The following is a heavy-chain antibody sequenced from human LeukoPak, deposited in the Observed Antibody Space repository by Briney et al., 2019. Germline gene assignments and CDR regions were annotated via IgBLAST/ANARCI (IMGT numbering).Heavy chain of an antibody. V-gene: IGHV5-51*01. CDR3: ARIPTGYCGGDCYWSY. Sequence: GESLKISCKGSGYSFTSYWIGWVRQMPGKGLERMGIIYPGDSDTRYSPSFQGQVTISADKSISTAYLQWSSLKASDTAMYYCARIPTGYCGGDCYWSYWGQGTLVTVSS. CDR2: IYPGDSDT. J-gene: IGHJ4*02. CDR1: GYSFTSYW. D-gene: IGHD2-21*02.